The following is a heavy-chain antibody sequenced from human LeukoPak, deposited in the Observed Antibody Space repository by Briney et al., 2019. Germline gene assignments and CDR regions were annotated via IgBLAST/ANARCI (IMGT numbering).Heavy chain of an antibody. V-gene: IGHV4-59*08. CDR3: ARHGPTYYQKAFDI. CDR1: GVSISSYY. Sequence: PSETLSLTCTVSGVSISSYYWSWIRQPPGKGLEWIGHIYYIGSTNYNPSLRSRVTISVDTSKNQFSLKLSSVTAADTAVYYCARHGPTYYQKAFDIWGQGTIVTVSS. CDR2: IYYIGST. J-gene: IGHJ3*02. D-gene: IGHD2-2*01.